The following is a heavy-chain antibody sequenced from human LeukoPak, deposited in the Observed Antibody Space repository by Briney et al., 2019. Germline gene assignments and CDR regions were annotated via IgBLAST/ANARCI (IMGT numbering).Heavy chain of an antibody. Sequence: SETLSLTCTVSGGSISSNGYYWGWIRQPPGKGLEWIGSIYYSGSTYYDPSLKSRVTISVDTSKNQFSLKLTSVTAADTAVYYCARLRVYSYGYADYWGQGTLVTVSS. CDR3: ARLRVYSYGYADY. V-gene: IGHV4-39*01. CDR1: GGSISSNGYY. J-gene: IGHJ4*02. D-gene: IGHD5-18*01. CDR2: IYYSGST.